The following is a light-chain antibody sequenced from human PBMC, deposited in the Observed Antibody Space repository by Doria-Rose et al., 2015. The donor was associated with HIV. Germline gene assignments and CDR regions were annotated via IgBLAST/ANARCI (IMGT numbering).Light chain of an antibody. Sequence: TQSPSTPSASVGDRVSITCRASQTISGWLAWYPQKPGKAPKLLIYKASTLENGVPSRFSGSGSGTECTLTISSLQPDDFATYYCQQYNSYSPSTFGQGTKVEIK. V-gene: IGKV1-5*03. J-gene: IGKJ1*01. CDR2: KAS. CDR3: QQYNSYSPST. CDR1: QTISGW.